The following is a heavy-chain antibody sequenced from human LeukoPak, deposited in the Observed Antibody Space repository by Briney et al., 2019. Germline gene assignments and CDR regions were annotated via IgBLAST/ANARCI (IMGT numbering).Heavy chain of an antibody. CDR1: GYTFTSYG. CDR2: ISAYNSNT. CDR3: ARETYYYGSGSYNFDY. D-gene: IGHD3-10*01. V-gene: IGHV1-18*04. J-gene: IGHJ4*02. Sequence: GASVKVSCKASGYTFTSYGISWVRQAPGQGLEWMGWISAYNSNTNYAQKLQGRVTMTTDTSTSTAYMELRSLRSDDTAVYYCARETYYYGSGSYNFDYWGQGTLVTVSS.